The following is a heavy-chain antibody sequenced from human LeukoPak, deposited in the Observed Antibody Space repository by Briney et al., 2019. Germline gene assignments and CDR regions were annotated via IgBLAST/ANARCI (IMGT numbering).Heavy chain of an antibody. D-gene: IGHD3-9*01. CDR1: GYTFTSYG. CDR3: ARDDIFYHYFDY. CDR2: ISAYNGNT. Sequence: ASVKVSCKASGYTFTSYGISWVRQAPGRGLEWMGWISAYNGNTNYAQKLQGRVTMTTDTSTSTAYMELRSLRSDDTAVYYCARDDIFYHYFDYWGQGTLVTVSS. V-gene: IGHV1-18*04. J-gene: IGHJ4*02.